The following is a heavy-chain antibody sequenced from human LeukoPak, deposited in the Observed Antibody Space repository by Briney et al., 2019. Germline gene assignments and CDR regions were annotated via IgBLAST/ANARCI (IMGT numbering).Heavy chain of an antibody. D-gene: IGHD6-6*01. CDR2: IHYSGST. V-gene: IGHV4-59*01. CDR1: GGSISSYY. CDR3: ARAYSSSPYYFDH. Sequence: PSETLSLTCTVSGGSISSYYWSWIRQPPGKGLEWIGYIHYSGSTNYNPSLKSRVTISVDTSKNQFSLKLSSVTAADTAVYYCARAYSSSPYYFDHWGQGTLVTVSS. J-gene: IGHJ4*02.